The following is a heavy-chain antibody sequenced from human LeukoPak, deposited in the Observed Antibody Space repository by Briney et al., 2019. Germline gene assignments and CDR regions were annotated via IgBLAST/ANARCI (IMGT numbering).Heavy chain of an antibody. D-gene: IGHD3-9*01. J-gene: IGHJ4*02. V-gene: IGHV4-4*02. CDR1: GGSISSSYW. CDR2: IYHSGST. Sequence: PSGTLSLTCVVSGGSISSSYWWSRVRQSPEKGLEWIGEIYHSGSTSYNPSLRSRVTMSVDKSKNQFSLQLSSVTAADTAVYYCVYKYYDILTGPLDYWGQGTLVTVSS. CDR3: VYKYYDILTGPLDY.